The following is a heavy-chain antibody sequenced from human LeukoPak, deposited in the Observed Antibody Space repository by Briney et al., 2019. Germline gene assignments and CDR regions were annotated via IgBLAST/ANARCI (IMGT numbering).Heavy chain of an antibody. CDR2: IYPVDSDT. Sequence: GESLRISCKGSGYTFTSYWIAWVRQVPGKGLEWMGVIYPVDSDTRYSPSFKGQVTMSADKSISTAYLQWSSLKASDTAMYYCARRRRIDSGSDPFDYRGQGTLLTVSS. CDR3: ARRRRIDSGSDPFDY. J-gene: IGHJ4*02. V-gene: IGHV5-51*01. CDR1: GYTFTSYW. D-gene: IGHD5-12*01.